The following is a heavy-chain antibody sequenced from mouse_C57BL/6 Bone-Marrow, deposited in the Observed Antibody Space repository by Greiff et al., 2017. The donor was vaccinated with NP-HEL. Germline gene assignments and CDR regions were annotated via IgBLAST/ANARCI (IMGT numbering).Heavy chain of an antibody. CDR1: GFTFSSYA. D-gene: IGHD3-3*01. V-gene: IGHV5-4*01. Sequence: EVNVVESGGGLVKPGGSLKLSCAASGFTFSSYAMSWVRQTPEKRLEWVATISDGGSYTYYPDNVKGRFTISRDNAKNNLYLQMSHLKSEDTAMYYCARDLRLYYFDYWGQGTTLTVSS. CDR2: ISDGGSYT. J-gene: IGHJ2*01. CDR3: ARDLRLYYFDY.